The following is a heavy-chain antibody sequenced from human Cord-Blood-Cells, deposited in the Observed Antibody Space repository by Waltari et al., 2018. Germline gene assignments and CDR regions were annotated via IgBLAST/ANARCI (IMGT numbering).Heavy chain of an antibody. D-gene: IGHD3-10*01. J-gene: IGHJ4*02. CDR1: GFTFSSYG. CDR2: IRYDGSNK. CDR3: ANRGY. V-gene: IGHV3-30*02. Sequence: QVQLVESGGGVVQPGGSLRLSCAASGFTFSSYGMHWVRQAPGKGLEWVAFIRYDGSNKYYADSVKGRFTISRDNSKNTLYLKMNSLRAEDTAVYYCANRGYWGQGTLVTVSS.